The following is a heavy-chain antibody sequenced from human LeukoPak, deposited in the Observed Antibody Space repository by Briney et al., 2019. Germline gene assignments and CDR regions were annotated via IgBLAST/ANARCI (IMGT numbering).Heavy chain of an antibody. D-gene: IGHD6-25*01. Sequence: GESLKISCKGSGYSFTSYWIGWVRQIPGKGLEWMAIIYPADSDIRYSPSFQGQVTISADKSISTAYLQWSSLKASDTAMYYCARSLTAAADDYWGQGTLVTVSS. J-gene: IGHJ4*02. V-gene: IGHV5-51*01. CDR3: ARSLTAAADDY. CDR1: GYSFTSYW. CDR2: IYPADSDI.